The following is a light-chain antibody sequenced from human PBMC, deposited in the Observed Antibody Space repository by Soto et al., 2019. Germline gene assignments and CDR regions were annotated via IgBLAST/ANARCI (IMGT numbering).Light chain of an antibody. J-gene: IGLJ1*01. CDR2: RNG. Sequence: QSVLTQPPSASGTPGQGVAISCSGSSSNIGSNYVYWYQQLPGTAPKLLICRNGQRPSGVPDRFSGSKSGTSASLALSGLRSEDEADYYCAAWDDSLSRYVFGTGTKVHRP. CDR1: SSNIGSNY. CDR3: AAWDDSLSRYV. V-gene: IGLV1-47*01.